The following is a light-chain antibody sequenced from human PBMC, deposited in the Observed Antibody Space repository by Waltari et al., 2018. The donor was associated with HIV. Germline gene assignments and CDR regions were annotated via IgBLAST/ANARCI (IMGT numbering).Light chain of an antibody. CDR1: SSHIGSIY. CDR2: RSD. CDR3: GAWDDSLRIYV. J-gene: IGLJ1*01. V-gene: IGLV1-47*01. Sequence: QSVLTQPPSASGTPGQRVTIYCSGSSSHIGSIYVYWYQHLPGAAPKLLFYRSDQRPSGVPARFSGTKSGTSASMTISGLRSEDEGDYDCGAWDDSLRIYVFGTGTKVTGL.